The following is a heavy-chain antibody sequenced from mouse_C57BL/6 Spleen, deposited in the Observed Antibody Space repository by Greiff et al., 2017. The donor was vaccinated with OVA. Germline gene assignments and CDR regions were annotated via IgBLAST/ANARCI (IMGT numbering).Heavy chain of an antibody. D-gene: IGHD1-1*01. CDR3: AKNEGTTVPARDYAMDY. CDR2: IWSGGST. Sequence: VQLQQSGPGLVQPSQSLSITCTVSGFSLTSYGVHWVRQPPGKGLEWLGVIWSGGSTDYNAAFISRPSISKDNSKSQVFFKMNSLQADDTAIYYCAKNEGTTVPARDYAMDYWGQGTSVTVSS. V-gene: IGHV2-4*01. CDR1: GFSLTSYG. J-gene: IGHJ4*01.